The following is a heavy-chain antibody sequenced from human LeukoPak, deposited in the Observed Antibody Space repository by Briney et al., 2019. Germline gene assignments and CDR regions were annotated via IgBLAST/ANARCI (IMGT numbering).Heavy chain of an antibody. CDR1: GGSFSGYY. CDR3: AREDTAMAYFDY. V-gene: IGHV4-34*01. Sequence: SETLSFTCAVYGGSFSGYYWSWIRQPPGKGLEWIGEINHSGSTNYNPSLKSRVTISVDTSKNQFSLKLSSVTAADTAVYYCAREDTAMAYFDYWGQGTLVTVSS. CDR2: INHSGST. J-gene: IGHJ4*02. D-gene: IGHD5-18*01.